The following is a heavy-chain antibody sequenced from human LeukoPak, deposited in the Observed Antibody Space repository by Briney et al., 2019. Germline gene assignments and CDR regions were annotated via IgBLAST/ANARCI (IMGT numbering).Heavy chain of an antibody. CDR3: AKDLGSGAAAGTTTYYYYYGMDV. V-gene: IGHV3-9*01. CDR1: GFTFDDYA. Sequence: GRSLRLSCAASGFTFDDYAMHCVRQAPGKGLEGVSGISWNSGSIGYADSVKGRFTISRDNAKNSLYLQMNSLRAEDTALYYCAKDLGSGAAAGTTTYYYYYGMDVWGQGTTVTVSS. J-gene: IGHJ6*02. CDR2: ISWNSGSI. D-gene: IGHD6-13*01.